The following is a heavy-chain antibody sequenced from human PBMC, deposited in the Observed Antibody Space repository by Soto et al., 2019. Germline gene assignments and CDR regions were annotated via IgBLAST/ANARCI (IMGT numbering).Heavy chain of an antibody. D-gene: IGHD6-13*01. CDR2: IWYDGSNK. V-gene: IGHV3-33*01. CDR3: ARVLAAAGTYYGMDV. Sequence: GGSLRLSCAASGFTFSSYGMHWVRQAPGKGLEWVAVIWYDGSNKYYADSVKGRFTISRDNSKNTLYLQMNSLRAEDTAVYYCARVLAAAGTYYGMDVWGQGTTVTVSS. CDR1: GFTFSSYG. J-gene: IGHJ6*02.